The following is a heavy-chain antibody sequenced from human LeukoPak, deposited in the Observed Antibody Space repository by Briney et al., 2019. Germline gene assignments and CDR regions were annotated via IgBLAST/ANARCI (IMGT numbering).Heavy chain of an antibody. Sequence: GRSLRLSCAASGFTFSSYAMHWVRQAPGEGLEWVAVISYDGSNKYYADSVKGRFTISRDNSKNTLYLQMNSLRAEDTAVYYCARERLLWGLNGYSYGYFDYWGQGTLVTVSS. CDR1: GFTFSSYA. D-gene: IGHD5-18*01. V-gene: IGHV3-30-3*01. J-gene: IGHJ4*02. CDR3: ARERLLWGLNGYSYGYFDY. CDR2: ISYDGSNK.